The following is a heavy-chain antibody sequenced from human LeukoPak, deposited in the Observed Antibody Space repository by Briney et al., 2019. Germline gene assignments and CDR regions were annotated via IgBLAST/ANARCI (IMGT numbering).Heavy chain of an antibody. CDR3: AKDAKGGGGDCYSGD. V-gene: IGHV3-23*01. CDR2: ISGSGGST. D-gene: IGHD2-21*02. J-gene: IGHJ4*02. Sequence: GGSLRLSCAASGFTFSIYAMSWVRQAPGKGLEWVSAISGSGGSTYYADSVKGRFTISRDNSKNTLYLQMNSLRAEDSAVYYCAKDAKGGGGDCYSGDWGQGTLVTVSS. CDR1: GFTFSIYA.